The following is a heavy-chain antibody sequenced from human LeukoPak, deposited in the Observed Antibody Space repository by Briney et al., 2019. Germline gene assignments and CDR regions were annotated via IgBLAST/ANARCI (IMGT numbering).Heavy chain of an antibody. D-gene: IGHD1-26*01. Sequence: SETLSLTCTVSGGSISTYYWSWIRQPAGKGLEWVGRIYTSGNTNYTPSLKSRVTMSVDTSKNQFSLKVRSVTAADTAVYYCARGGDRMSSYPFDYWGQGTLVTVSS. CDR1: GGSISTYY. J-gene: IGHJ4*02. CDR3: ARGGDRMSSYPFDY. CDR2: IYTSGNT. V-gene: IGHV4-4*07.